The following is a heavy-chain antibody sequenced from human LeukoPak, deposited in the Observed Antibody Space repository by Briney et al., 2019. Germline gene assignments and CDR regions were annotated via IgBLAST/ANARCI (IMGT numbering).Heavy chain of an antibody. J-gene: IGHJ4*02. Sequence: ASVTVSCKASGYTFTDYYLHWVRQAPGHGLEWMGWINPKTGVTKYAQNFQGRVTMTRDTSINTAYMEVSRLRSDDTAVFYCARDLAMYSPDLDYWGQGTPVTVSS. CDR3: ARDLAMYSPDLDY. CDR1: GYTFTDYY. V-gene: IGHV1-2*02. CDR2: INPKTGVT. D-gene: IGHD1-26*01.